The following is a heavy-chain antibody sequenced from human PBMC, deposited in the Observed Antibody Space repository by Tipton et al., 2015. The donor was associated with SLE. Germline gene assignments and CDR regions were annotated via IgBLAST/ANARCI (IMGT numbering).Heavy chain of an antibody. CDR3: ARRSITPYFDF. J-gene: IGHJ4*02. V-gene: IGHV4-34*01. CDR2: RNSFGSA. CDR1: GGAFNAYD. Sequence: TLSLTCDFYGGAFNAYDYHWCRQPPGKGLEWWGRRNSFGSANYSPSLKSRVTMSVDTSKNQFSLRLTSVTAADTAVYYCARRSITPYFDFWGQGRLVTVSS. D-gene: IGHD2/OR15-2a*01.